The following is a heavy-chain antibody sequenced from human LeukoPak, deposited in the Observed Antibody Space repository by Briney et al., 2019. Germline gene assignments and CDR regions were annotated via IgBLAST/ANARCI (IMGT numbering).Heavy chain of an antibody. CDR2: IRYDGSNK. J-gene: IGHJ4*02. CDR1: GFTFSSYG. V-gene: IGHV3-30*02. D-gene: IGHD1-26*01. CDR3: AKDTVGPNYRGFFDY. Sequence: PGGSLRLSCAASGFTFSSYGMHWVRQAPGKGLEWVAFIRYDGSNKYYADSVKGRFTISRDNSKNTLYLQMNSLRAEDTAVYYCAKDTVGPNYRGFFDYWGQGTLVTVSS.